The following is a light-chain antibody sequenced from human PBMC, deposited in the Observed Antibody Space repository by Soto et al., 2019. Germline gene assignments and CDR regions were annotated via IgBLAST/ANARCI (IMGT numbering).Light chain of an antibody. Sequence: ELVLTQSPATLSLSPGERATLSCRASQSISSSLAWYQQKPGQAPRLLIYDASNRATGIPVRFSGSGSGTDFTLTISSLDPEDFAVYYCQQRSNWPGTFGQGTKVDIK. CDR2: DAS. J-gene: IGKJ1*01. V-gene: IGKV3-11*01. CDR1: QSISSS. CDR3: QQRSNWPGT.